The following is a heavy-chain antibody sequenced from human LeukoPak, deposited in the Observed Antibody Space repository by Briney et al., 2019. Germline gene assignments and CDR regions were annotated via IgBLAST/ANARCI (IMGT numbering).Heavy chain of an antibody. CDR3: ARDDSDVRIVATVSREGDYFDY. D-gene: IGHD5-12*01. CDR2: ISYDGGKK. V-gene: IGHV3-30*04. J-gene: IGHJ4*02. CDR1: GFTFSTYA. Sequence: GRSLRLSCAASGFTFSTYAMHWVRQAPGKGLEWVAVISYDGGKKYYADSVKGRFTISRDNSKNMLYLQMNSLRPGDTAVFYCARDDSDVRIVATVSREGDYFDYWGQGTLVTVSS.